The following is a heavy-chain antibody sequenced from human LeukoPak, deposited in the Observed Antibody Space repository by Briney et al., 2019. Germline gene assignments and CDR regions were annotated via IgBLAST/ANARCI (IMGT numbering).Heavy chain of an antibody. Sequence: GSSVKVSCKASGGTFSSYAISWVRQAPGQGLEWMGGIIPIFGTANYAQKFQGRVTITADESTSTAYMELSSLRSEDTAVYYCAVGYGGAVQSGVFDPWGQGTLVTVSS. CDR2: IIPIFGTA. V-gene: IGHV1-69*01. D-gene: IGHD1-1*01. CDR3: AVGYGGAVQSGVFDP. CDR1: GGTFSSYA. J-gene: IGHJ5*02.